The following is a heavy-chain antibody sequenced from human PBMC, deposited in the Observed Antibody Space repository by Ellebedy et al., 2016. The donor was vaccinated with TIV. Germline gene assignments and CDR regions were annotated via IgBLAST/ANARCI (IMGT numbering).Heavy chain of an antibody. CDR3: ARATHTEHYDFWSGPQSGYYYYYMDV. CDR2: IIPIFGTA. J-gene: IGHJ6*03. D-gene: IGHD3-3*01. V-gene: IGHV1-69*13. Sequence: SVKVSXXASGGTFSSYAISWVRQAPGQGLEWMGGIIPIFGTANYAQKFQGRVTITADESTSTAYMELSSLRSDDTAVYYCARATHTEHYDFWSGPQSGYYYYYMDVWGKGTTVTVSS. CDR1: GGTFSSYA.